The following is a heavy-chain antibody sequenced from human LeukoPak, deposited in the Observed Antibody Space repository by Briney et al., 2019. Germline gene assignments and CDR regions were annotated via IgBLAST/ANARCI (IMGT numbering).Heavy chain of an antibody. D-gene: IGHD4-23*01. Sequence: SVKPSCKAAAYSFTSFCTSWVRHAPRQWIEWIGWISPYNANTNYAQKLQGRVTMTTDTSTSTAYMELRSLRSDDTAVYYCARTPGGVAVAFDIWGQGTMVTVSS. CDR1: AYSFTSFC. V-gene: IGHV1-18*01. CDR2: ISPYNANT. CDR3: ARTPGGVAVAFDI. J-gene: IGHJ3*02.